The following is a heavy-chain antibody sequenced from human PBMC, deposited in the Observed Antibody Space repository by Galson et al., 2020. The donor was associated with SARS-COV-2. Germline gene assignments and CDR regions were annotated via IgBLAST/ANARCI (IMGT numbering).Heavy chain of an antibody. CDR2: IYHIRST. J-gene: IGHJ6*03. CDR1: GESFSGYY. V-gene: IGHV4-34*01. D-gene: IGHD6-13*01. Sequence: SETLSLTCAVYGESFSGYYWSWIRQPPGEGLEWIGEIYHIRSTNYNPSLKSRVTISVDTSKNQFSLRLNSVTAADTAVYYCARGVQQQLVRNYFYYYMDVWGKGTTVTVSS. CDR3: ARGVQQQLVRNYFYYYMDV.